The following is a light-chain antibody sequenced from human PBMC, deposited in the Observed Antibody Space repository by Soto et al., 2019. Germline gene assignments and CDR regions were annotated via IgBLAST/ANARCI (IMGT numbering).Light chain of an antibody. CDR3: QQYNSYSLT. J-gene: IGKJ4*01. V-gene: IGKV1-5*03. Sequence: DIHMTQSPSTLSASVGDRVTITCRASQSISSWLAWYQQKPGKAPKLLIYKASSLERGVPSRFSGSGSGTEFTLTISSLQPDDVATYYCQQYNSYSLTFGVGTKVEIK. CDR1: QSISSW. CDR2: KAS.